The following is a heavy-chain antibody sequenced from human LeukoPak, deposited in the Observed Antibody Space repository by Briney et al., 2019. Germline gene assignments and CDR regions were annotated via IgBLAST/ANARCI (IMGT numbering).Heavy chain of an antibody. Sequence: SVKVSCKASGGTFSSYAISWVRQAPGQGLEWMGGIIPIFGTANYAQKFQGRVTITTDESTSTAYMELSSLRSEEKAVYYCASGKDIVVVVAADKAAEYFQHWGQGTLVTVSP. D-gene: IGHD2-15*01. CDR1: GGTFSSYA. CDR3: ASGKDIVVVVAADKAAEYFQH. J-gene: IGHJ1*01. V-gene: IGHV1-69*05. CDR2: IIPIFGTA.